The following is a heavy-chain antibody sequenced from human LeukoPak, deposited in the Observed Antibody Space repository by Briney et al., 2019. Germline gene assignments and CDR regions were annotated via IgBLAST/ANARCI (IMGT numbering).Heavy chain of an antibody. CDR3: ASIGYCSGGSCYVEPDY. D-gene: IGHD2-15*01. J-gene: IGHJ4*02. V-gene: IGHV3-21*01. CDR1: GFTFSNAW. CDR2: ISSSSSYI. Sequence: GGSLRLSCAASGFTFSNAWMSWVRQAPGKGLEWVSSISSSSSYIYYADSVKGRFTISRDNTKNSLYLQMNSLRAEDTAVYYCASIGYCSGGSCYVEPDYWGQGTLVTVSS.